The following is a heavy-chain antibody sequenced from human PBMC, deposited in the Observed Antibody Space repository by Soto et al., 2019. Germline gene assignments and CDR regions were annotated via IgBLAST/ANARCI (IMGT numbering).Heavy chain of an antibody. V-gene: IGHV4-34*01. CDR1: GGSFSGYY. CDR2: VSSGIT. Sequence: SETLSLTCAVYGGSFSGYYWSWIRQPPGKGLEWIGEVSSGITNYNPSLKSRVTTSADTSKNQFSLKLSSVTAADTAVYYCARGPYSRGVGATNPSHWGQGTPVTVSS. D-gene: IGHD1-26*01. CDR3: ARGPYSRGVGATNPSH. J-gene: IGHJ4*02.